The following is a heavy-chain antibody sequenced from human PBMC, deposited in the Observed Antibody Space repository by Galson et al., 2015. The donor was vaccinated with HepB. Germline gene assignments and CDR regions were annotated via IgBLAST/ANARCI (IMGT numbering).Heavy chain of an antibody. CDR2: INTVNGNT. V-gene: IGHV1-3*04. CDR3: ARGYFTMFRGVTTHYEY. CDR1: GYVLTAYS. J-gene: IGHJ4*02. D-gene: IGHD3-10*01. Sequence: SVKDSCKASGYVLTAYSIHWVRQAPGQSRQWLGWINTVNGNTEFSQKFQGRLTITSDTSASAAYMELSGLRSGDTAVYYCARGYFTMFRGVTTHYEYWGQGTLVTVTS.